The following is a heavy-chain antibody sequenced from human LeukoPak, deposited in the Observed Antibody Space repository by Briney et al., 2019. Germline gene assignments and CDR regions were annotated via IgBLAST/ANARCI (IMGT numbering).Heavy chain of an antibody. CDR1: GFTFSSYW. D-gene: IGHD3-3*01. J-gene: IGHJ6*02. Sequence: GGSLRLSCAASGFTFSSYWMSWVRQAPGKGLEWVANIKQDGSEKYYVDSVKGRFTISRDNAKNSLYLQMNRLRAEDTAVYYCAREEHYDFLSGYYYYYGMDVWGQGTTVTASS. CDR2: IKQDGSEK. V-gene: IGHV3-7*01. CDR3: AREEHYDFLSGYYYYYGMDV.